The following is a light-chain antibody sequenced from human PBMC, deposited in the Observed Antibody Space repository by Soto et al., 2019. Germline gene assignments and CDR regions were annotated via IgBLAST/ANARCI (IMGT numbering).Light chain of an antibody. CDR3: QQYASSPLT. CDR1: QSVGNNY. V-gene: IGKV3-20*01. CDR2: GAS. Sequence: EIVLTQSPGTVSLSPGERATLSCRASQSVGNNYLAWYQKKRGQAPRLLISGASRRATGVLDRFSGSGTGTDFSLTISRLEPEDYAVYYCQQYASSPLTFGQGTKLEIK. J-gene: IGKJ2*01.